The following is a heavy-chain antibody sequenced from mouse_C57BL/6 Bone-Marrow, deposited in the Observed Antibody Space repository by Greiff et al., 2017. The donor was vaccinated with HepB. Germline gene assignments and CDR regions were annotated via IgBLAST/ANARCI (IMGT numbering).Heavy chain of an antibody. D-gene: IGHD1-1*01. CDR3: ARDGDGSSHWYFDV. CDR1: GFTFSDYY. CDR2: INYDGSST. J-gene: IGHJ1*03. V-gene: IGHV5-16*01. Sequence: DVKLVESEGGLVQPGSSMKLSCTASGFTFSDYYMAWVRQVPEKGLEWVANINYDGSSTYYLDSLKSRFIISRDNAKNILYLQMSSLKSEDTATYYCARDGDGSSHWYFDVWGTGTTVTVSS.